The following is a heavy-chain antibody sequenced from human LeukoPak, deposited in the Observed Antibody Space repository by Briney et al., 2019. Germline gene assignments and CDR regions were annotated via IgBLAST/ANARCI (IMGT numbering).Heavy chain of an antibody. Sequence: EASETLSLTCTVSGVSISSSSYYWGWIRQPPGKGLEWIGSIYYSGSTYYNPSLKSRVTISVDTSKNQFSLKLSSVTAADTAVYYCARDTDRGWTQTQAHFDYWGQGTLVTVSS. CDR2: IYYSGST. V-gene: IGHV4-39*07. CDR3: ARDTDRGWTQTQAHFDY. J-gene: IGHJ4*02. CDR1: GVSISSSSYY. D-gene: IGHD5-18*01.